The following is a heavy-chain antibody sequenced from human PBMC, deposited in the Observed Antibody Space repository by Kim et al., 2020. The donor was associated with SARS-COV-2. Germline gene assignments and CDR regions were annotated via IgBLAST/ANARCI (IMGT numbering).Heavy chain of an antibody. Sequence: SETLSLTCTVYGGSFSGYYWSWIRQPPGKGLEWIGEINHSGSTNYNPSLKSRVTISVDTSKNQFSLKLSSVTAADTAVYYCARACAGGSCYSRWWFDPWGQGTLVTVSS. V-gene: IGHV4-34*01. D-gene: IGHD2-15*01. CDR3: ARACAGGSCYSRWWFDP. CDR1: GGSFSGYY. J-gene: IGHJ5*02. CDR2: INHSGST.